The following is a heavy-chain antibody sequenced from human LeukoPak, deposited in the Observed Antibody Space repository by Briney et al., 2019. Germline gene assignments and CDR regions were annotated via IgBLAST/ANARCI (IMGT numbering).Heavy chain of an antibody. CDR2: VLYSGST. CDR3: ARSDIWGSYRFLDY. J-gene: IGHJ4*02. D-gene: IGHD3-16*02. CDR1: GASISNYY. Sequence: SETLSLTCTVSGASISNYYWSWIRQSPGKGLEWIGYVLYSGSTNQNPSLRSRVTISVDTSKNQVSLKLSSVTAADTAVYYCARSDIWGSYRFLDYWGQGALVTVSS. V-gene: IGHV4-59*08.